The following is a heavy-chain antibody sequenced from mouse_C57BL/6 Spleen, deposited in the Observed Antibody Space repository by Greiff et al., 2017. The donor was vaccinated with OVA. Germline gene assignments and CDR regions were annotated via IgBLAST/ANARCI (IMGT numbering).Heavy chain of an antibody. V-gene: IGHV1-69*01. Sequence: QVQLKQPGAELVMPGASVKLSCKASGYTFTSYWMHWVKQRPGQGLEWIGEIDPSDSYTNYNQKFKGKSTLTVDKSSSTAYMQLSSLTSEDSAVYYCARSTGTSDFDVWGTGTTVTVSS. CDR1: GYTFTSYW. J-gene: IGHJ1*03. CDR3: ARSTGTSDFDV. CDR2: IDPSDSYT. D-gene: IGHD4-1*01.